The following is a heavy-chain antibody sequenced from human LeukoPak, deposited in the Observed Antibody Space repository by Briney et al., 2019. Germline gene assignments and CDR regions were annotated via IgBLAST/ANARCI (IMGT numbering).Heavy chain of an antibody. Sequence: PSETLSLTCTVSGGSISSYYWSWIRQPPGKGLEWIGYIYYSGSTNYSPSLKSQVTISVDTSKNQFSLKLSSVTAADTAVYYCARDPGVQQGYYYYGMDVWGQGTTVTVSS. D-gene: IGHD6-13*01. CDR1: GGSISSYY. V-gene: IGHV4-59*01. CDR3: ARDPGVQQGYYYYGMDV. CDR2: IYYSGST. J-gene: IGHJ6*02.